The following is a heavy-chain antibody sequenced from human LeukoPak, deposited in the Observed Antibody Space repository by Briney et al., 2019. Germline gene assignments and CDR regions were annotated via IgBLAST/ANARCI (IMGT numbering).Heavy chain of an antibody. CDR2: IYTGDSDT. J-gene: IGHJ5*02. D-gene: IGHD6-6*01. Sequence: GESLKISCKGSGYTFTSYWIGWVRQMPGKGLEWMGIIYTGDSDTRYSPSFQGQVTMSADRSINTAYLQWSSLKASDTAMYYCASSSIAARPPWFDPWGQGTLVTVSS. CDR1: GYTFTSYW. V-gene: IGHV5-51*06. CDR3: ASSSIAARPPWFDP.